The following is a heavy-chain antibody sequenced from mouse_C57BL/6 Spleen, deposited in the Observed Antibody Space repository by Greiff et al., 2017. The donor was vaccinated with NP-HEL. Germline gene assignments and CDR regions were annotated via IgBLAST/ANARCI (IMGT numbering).Heavy chain of an antibody. V-gene: IGHV1-54*01. Sequence: VQLQQSGAELVRPGTSVKVSCKASGYAFTNYLIEWVKQRPGQGLEWIGVINPGSGGTNYNEKFKGKATLTADKSSSTAYMQLSSLTSEDSAVYFCARSITTDYAMDYWGQGTSVTVAS. CDR1: GYAFTNYL. D-gene: IGHD1-1*01. J-gene: IGHJ4*01. CDR2: INPGSGGT. CDR3: ARSITTDYAMDY.